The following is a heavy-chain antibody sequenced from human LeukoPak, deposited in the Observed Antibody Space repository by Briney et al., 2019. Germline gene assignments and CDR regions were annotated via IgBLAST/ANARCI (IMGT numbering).Heavy chain of an antibody. V-gene: IGHV1-18*01. D-gene: IGHD2-2*01. CDR2: ISAYNGNT. CDR1: GYTFTSYG. CDR3: ARDLGCSSTSCSVYSDY. J-gene: IGHJ4*02. Sequence: ASVKVSCKASGYTFTSYGISWVRQAPGQGLDWMGWISAYNGNTNYAQKLQGRVTMTTDTSTSTAYMELRSLRSDDTAVYYCARDLGCSSTSCSVYSDYWGQGTLVTVSS.